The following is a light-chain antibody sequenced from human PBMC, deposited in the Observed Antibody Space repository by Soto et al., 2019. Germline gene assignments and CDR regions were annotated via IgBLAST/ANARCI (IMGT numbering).Light chain of an antibody. CDR3: AAWDDSLNAYV. V-gene: IGLV1-44*01. J-gene: IGLJ1*01. Sequence: QPVLTQPPSASGTPGQRVTISCSGSSSNIGSNIVNWYQQLPGTAPKLLIYSNSQRPSGVPDRFSGSKSGTSASLAIRGLQSEDEADYYCAAWDDSLNAYVFGSGTKLTVL. CDR2: SNS. CDR1: SSNIGSNI.